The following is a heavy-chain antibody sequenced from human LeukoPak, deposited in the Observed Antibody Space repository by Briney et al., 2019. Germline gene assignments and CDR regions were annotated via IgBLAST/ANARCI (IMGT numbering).Heavy chain of an antibody. J-gene: IGHJ4*02. V-gene: IGHV3-23*01. CDR1: GFPFETNA. CDR3: AKDWIQFNRVFDCFDS. D-gene: IGHD5-18*01. CDR2: IGNTET. Sequence: GVSLRLSCATSGFPFETNAMSWVRQAPGKGLEWVATIGNTETFYADSVTGRFTISRDNSKNTVNLQMNRLRVEDTAIYYCAKDWIQFNRVFDCFDSWGQGTLVTVSS.